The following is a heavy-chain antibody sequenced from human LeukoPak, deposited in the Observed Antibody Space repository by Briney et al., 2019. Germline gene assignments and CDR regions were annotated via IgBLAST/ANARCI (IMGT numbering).Heavy chain of an antibody. CDR3: AKPLQRYLSLNAFDI. V-gene: IGHV3-30*18. CDR2: ISYDGHDK. J-gene: IGHJ3*02. CDR1: GFTFSSYA. Sequence: PGGSLRLSCAASGFTFSSYAMHWVRQAPGKGLEWVALISYDGHDKYYADSMKGRFTLSRDNSKNTLYLQMDSLKPADTAVYYCAKPLQRYLSLNAFDIWGQGTTVTVSS. D-gene: IGHD3-9*01.